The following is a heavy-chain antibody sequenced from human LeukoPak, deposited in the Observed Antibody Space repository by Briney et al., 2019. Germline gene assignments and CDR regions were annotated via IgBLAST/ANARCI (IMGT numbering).Heavy chain of an antibody. Sequence: GGSLRLSCAASGFTFSYYSMNWVRQAPGKGLEWVSYISSSSSTIYYADSVKGRFTISRDNARNSLYLQMNSLRAEDTAVYYCARVTTQWLVSTIDYWGQGTLVTVSS. CDR2: ISSSSSTI. CDR1: GFTFSYYS. D-gene: IGHD6-19*01. V-gene: IGHV3-48*01. CDR3: ARVTTQWLVSTIDY. J-gene: IGHJ4*02.